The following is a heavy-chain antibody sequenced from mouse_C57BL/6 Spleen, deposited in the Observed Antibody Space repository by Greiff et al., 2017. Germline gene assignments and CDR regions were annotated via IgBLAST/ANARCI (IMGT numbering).Heavy chain of an antibody. CDR2: ISSGSSTI. CDR3: ARRNLEGAMDY. V-gene: IGHV5-17*01. CDR1: GFTFSDYG. Sequence: EVMLVESGGGLVKPGGSLKLSCAASGFTFSDYGMHWVRQAPEKGLEWVAYISSGSSTIYYADTVTGRFTISRYNAKNTLFLQMTSLRSEDTAMYYCARRNLEGAMDYWGQGTSVTVSS. J-gene: IGHJ4*01.